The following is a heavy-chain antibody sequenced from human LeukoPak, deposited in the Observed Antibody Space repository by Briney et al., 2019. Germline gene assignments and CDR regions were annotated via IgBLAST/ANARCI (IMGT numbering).Heavy chain of an antibody. V-gene: IGHV4-34*01. D-gene: IGHD3-3*01. Sequence: PSETLSLTCAVYGGSFSGYYWSWIRQPPGRGLEWLGEINHSGSTNYNPSLKSRVTISVDTSKNQFSLKLSSVTAADTAVYYCARVLYDFWSGYVNWFDPWGQGTLVTVSS. CDR3: ARVLYDFWSGYVNWFDP. CDR2: INHSGST. CDR1: GGSFSGYY. J-gene: IGHJ5*02.